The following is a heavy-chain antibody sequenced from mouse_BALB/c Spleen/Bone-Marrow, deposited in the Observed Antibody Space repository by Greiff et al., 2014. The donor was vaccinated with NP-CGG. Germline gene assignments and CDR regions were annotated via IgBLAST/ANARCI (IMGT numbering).Heavy chain of an antibody. V-gene: IGHV1-67*01. CDR3: ARGRYDFAY. Sequence: VQLQQSGPELVRPGVSVKISCKGSGYAFTDYAMHWVKQSHAKSLEWIGVISTYPGNTNYNQKFKGKATMTVDKSASTAYMELARLTSEDSAIYYCARGRYDFAYWGQGTLVSVSA. J-gene: IGHJ3*01. CDR1: GYAFTDYA. CDR2: ISTYPGNT. D-gene: IGHD2-3*01.